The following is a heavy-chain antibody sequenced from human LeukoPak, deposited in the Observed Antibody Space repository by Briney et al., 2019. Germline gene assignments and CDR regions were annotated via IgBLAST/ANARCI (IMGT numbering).Heavy chain of an antibody. J-gene: IGHJ4*02. CDR1: GFTFSSYG. V-gene: IGHV3-30*18. Sequence: GSLRLSCAAFGFTFSSYGMHWVRQAPGKGLEWVAVISYDGSNKYYADSVKGRFTISRDNSKNTLYLQMNSLRAEEPAVYYCAKGPWDIVVVPAAMRFDYWGQGTLVTVSS. D-gene: IGHD2-2*01. CDR2: ISYDGSNK. CDR3: AKGPWDIVVVPAAMRFDY.